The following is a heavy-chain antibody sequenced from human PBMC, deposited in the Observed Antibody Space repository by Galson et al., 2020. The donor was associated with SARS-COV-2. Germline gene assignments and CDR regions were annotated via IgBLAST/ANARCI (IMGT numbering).Heavy chain of an antibody. J-gene: IGHJ5*02. V-gene: IGHV4-61*02. CDR3: ARVFVL. Sequence: SETLSLTCTVSGGSITSGSYYWNWVRQPAGKGLEWIGRIYTSGDTNYNPSLKSRITMSVDTSKNQISLKLNSVTAADTAVYYCARVFVLWVRGTLVTVSS. CDR1: GGSITSGSYY. CDR2: IYTSGDT.